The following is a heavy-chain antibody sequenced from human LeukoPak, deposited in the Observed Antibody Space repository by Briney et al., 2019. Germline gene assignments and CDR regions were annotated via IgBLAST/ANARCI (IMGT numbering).Heavy chain of an antibody. D-gene: IGHD2-8*02. CDR2: MRTKPYRGTT. J-gene: IGHJ2*01. CDR1: GFTFGDYT. Sequence: GESLKISCTASGFTFGDYTMNWVRQAPGKGLEWVGFMRTKPYRGTTEYAASVKGRFTISRDDSKSIAYLQMNSLKTNDTAVNYCTRGWWDSKYFDLWGRGTLVTVS. V-gene: IGHV3-49*04. CDR3: TRGWWDSKYFDL.